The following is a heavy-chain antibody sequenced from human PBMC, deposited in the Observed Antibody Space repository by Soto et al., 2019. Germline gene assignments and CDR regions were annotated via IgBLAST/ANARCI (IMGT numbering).Heavy chain of an antibody. CDR1: GFTFSSYA. J-gene: IGHJ4*02. CDR3: AKDAVTMVRGVINFDY. CDR2: ISGSGGST. Sequence: GGSLRLSCAASGFTFSSYAMSWVRQAPGKGLEWVSAISGSGGSTYYADSVKGRFTISRDNSKNTLYLQMNSLRAEDTAVYYCAKDAVTMVRGVINFDYWGQGTLVTVSS. D-gene: IGHD3-10*01. V-gene: IGHV3-23*01.